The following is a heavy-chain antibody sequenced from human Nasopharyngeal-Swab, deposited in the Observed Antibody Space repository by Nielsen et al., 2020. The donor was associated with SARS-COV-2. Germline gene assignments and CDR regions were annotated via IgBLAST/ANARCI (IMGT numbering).Heavy chain of an antibody. CDR3: ARVHCSSTSCYFYYYYYYMGV. V-gene: IGHV3-11*04. CDR2: ISSSGSTI. D-gene: IGHD2-2*01. CDR1: GFTFSDYY. Sequence: GESLKISCAASGFTFSDYYMSWIRQAPGKGLEWVSYISSSGSTIYYADSVKGRFTISRDNAKNSLYLQMNSLRAEDTAVYYCARVHCSSTSCYFYYYYYYMGVWGKGTTVTVSS. J-gene: IGHJ6*03.